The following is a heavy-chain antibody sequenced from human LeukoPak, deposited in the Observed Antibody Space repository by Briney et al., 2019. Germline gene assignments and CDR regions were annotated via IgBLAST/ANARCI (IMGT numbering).Heavy chain of an antibody. D-gene: IGHD3-3*01. J-gene: IGHJ6*03. CDR3: ARLGYRESVLRFLEWPRYSYYMDV. V-gene: IGHV1-2*02. CDR2: INPNSGGT. CDR1: GYTFTGYY. Sequence: ASVKVSCKASGYTFTGYYMHWVRQAPGQGLEWMGWINPNSGGTNYAQKFQGRVTMTRDTSISTAYMELSRLRSDDTAVYYCARLGYRESVLRFLEWPRYSYYMDVWGKGTTVTVSS.